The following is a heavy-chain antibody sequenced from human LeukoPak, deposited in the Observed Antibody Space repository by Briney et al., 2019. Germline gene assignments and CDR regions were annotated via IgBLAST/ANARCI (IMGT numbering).Heavy chain of an antibody. CDR2: ISSDSSTI. CDR3: ARDEDAF. V-gene: IGHV3-48*02. CDR1: GFTFNSYS. Sequence: GGSLRLSCVASGFTFNSYSMNWVRQAPGKGLEWVSYISSDSSTIFYADSVKGRFTISRDNVKNSLFLQLNSLRDEDTAVYYCARDEDAFGGQGTLVTVSS. J-gene: IGHJ4*02.